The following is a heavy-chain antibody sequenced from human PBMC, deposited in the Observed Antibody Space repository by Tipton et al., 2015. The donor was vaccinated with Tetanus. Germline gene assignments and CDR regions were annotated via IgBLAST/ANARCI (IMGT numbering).Heavy chain of an antibody. CDR2: IHYSGYT. J-gene: IGHJ4*02. D-gene: IGHD6-13*01. V-gene: IGHV4-30-4*01. CDR1: GGSISSGDFY. CDR3: ARSPFAAGVYPYYFYH. Sequence: TLSLTCAVSGGSISSGDFYWSWIRQSPGEGLEWIGYIHYSGYTYYNSSLKSRVSISVDTSKNQFSLKVTSLTSADTAMYYCARSPFAAGVYPYYFYHRGQGTLVTVPS.